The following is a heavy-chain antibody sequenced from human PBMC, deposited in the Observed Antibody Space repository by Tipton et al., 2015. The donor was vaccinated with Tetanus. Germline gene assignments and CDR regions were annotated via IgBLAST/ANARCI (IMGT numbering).Heavy chain of an antibody. CDR1: GYSFATYW. Sequence: QLVQSGAEVKKPGESLKISCNCSGYSFATYWIAWVRQMPGKGLEWMGIIYPSDSDTRYSPSFQGHVTMSADKSINTAYLQWSSLKASDTAMYYCARLHLRTFASSSGYWGQGTMVTVSS. CDR3: ARLHLRTFASSSGY. J-gene: IGHJ4*02. CDR2: IYPSDSDT. D-gene: IGHD6-6*01. V-gene: IGHV5-51*01.